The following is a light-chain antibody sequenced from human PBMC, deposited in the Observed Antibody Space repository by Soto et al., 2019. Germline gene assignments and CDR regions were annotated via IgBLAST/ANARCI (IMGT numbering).Light chain of an antibody. Sequence: EVVISYAPATLSFSPGERATPSCRASQSVSNNLAWYQQKPGQAPRLLIYGASTRATGVSARFSGSGSGTGFTLTINSLQSEDFAVYYCQQYNDWPSFGPGTKVDIK. CDR1: QSVSNN. CDR2: GAS. CDR3: QQYNDWPS. J-gene: IGKJ3*01. V-gene: IGKV3-15*01.